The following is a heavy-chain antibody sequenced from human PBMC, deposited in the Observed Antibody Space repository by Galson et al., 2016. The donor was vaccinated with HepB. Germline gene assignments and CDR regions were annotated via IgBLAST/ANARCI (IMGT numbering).Heavy chain of an antibody. J-gene: IGHJ3*02. V-gene: IGHV3-11*04. Sequence: SLRLSCAASGFSFSDYNTNWIRQAPGKGLEWVSYISSGGGNIYYADSVKGRFTISRDNAKNSLSLQMNSLRDEDTALYYCARDSYCDGDCYVGAFDIWGQGTTVTVSS. CDR1: GFSFSDYN. CDR3: ARDSYCDGDCYVGAFDI. D-gene: IGHD2-21*02. CDR2: ISSGGGNI.